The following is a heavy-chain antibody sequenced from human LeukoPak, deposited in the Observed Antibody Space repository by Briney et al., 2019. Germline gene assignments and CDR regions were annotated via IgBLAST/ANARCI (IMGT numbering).Heavy chain of an antibody. CDR2: IIPIFGTA. V-gene: IGHV1-69*13. J-gene: IGHJ3*02. CDR1: GGTFSSYA. Sequence: SVKVSCKASGGTFSSYAISWVRQAPGQGLEWMGGIIPIFGTANYAQKFQGRVTITADESTSTAYMELRNLRSDDTAIYYCATTYYYASGGHYDSFNNWGQGTSVTVSS. D-gene: IGHD3-22*01. CDR3: ATTYYYASGGHYDSFNN.